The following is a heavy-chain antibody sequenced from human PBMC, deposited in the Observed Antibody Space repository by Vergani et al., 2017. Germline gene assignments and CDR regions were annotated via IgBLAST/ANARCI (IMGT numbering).Heavy chain of an antibody. V-gene: IGHV7-4-1*02. CDR3: ARVLNGYDSCGSLGN. D-gene: IGHD3-22*01. Sequence: QVQLVQSGSELKQPGASVELSCKTSGYTFSSFPMNWVRQAPGQGLEWMGWINTTTGNPTYAQGFTGRFVFSLDTSVTAAYLQINSLKAEDSALYYCARVLNGYDSCGSLGNWGQGTLLTVSA. J-gene: IGHJ4*02. CDR2: INTTTGNP. CDR1: GYTFSSFP.